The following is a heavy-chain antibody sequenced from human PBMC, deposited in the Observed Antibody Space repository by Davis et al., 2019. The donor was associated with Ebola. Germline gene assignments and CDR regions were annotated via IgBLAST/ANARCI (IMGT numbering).Heavy chain of an antibody. D-gene: IGHD3-16*01. J-gene: IGHJ4*02. V-gene: IGHV1-8*01. CDR1: GYTFTSYD. CDR2: MNPNSGNT. Sequence: AASVKVSCKASGYTFTSYDINWVRQAPGQGLEWMGWMNPNSGNTGYAQKFQGRVTMSRNTSINTADMELRSLSSEDTAVYYCARGQGAYRELDYWGQGTLVTVSS. CDR3: ARGQGAYRELDY.